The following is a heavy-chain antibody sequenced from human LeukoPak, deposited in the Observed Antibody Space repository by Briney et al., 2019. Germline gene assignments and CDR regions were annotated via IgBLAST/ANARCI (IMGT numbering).Heavy chain of an antibody. CDR1: GFTFSSYS. J-gene: IGHJ4*02. CDR3: ARGLPNYYGSGSYYGFDY. Sequence: PGGSLRLSCAASGFTFSSYSMNWVRQAPGKGLEWVSYISSSSSTIYYADSVKGRFTTSRDNAKNSLYLQMNSLRAEDTAVYYCARGLPNYYGSGSYYGFDYWGQGTLVTVSS. D-gene: IGHD3-10*01. CDR2: ISSSSSTI. V-gene: IGHV3-48*01.